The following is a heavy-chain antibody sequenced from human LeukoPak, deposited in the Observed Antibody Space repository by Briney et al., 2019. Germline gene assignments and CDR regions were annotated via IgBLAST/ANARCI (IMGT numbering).Heavy chain of an antibody. V-gene: IGHV3-11*04. CDR3: ARDLRTSGYYYYMDV. Sequence: GGSLRLSCAASGFTFSDYYMSWIRQAPGKGLEWVSYISSSGSTIYYADSVKGRFTISRDNAKNSLYLQMNSLRAEDTAVYYYARDLRTSGYYYYMDVWGKGTTVTVSS. CDR1: GFTFSDYY. D-gene: IGHD3-22*01. J-gene: IGHJ6*03. CDR2: ISSSGSTI.